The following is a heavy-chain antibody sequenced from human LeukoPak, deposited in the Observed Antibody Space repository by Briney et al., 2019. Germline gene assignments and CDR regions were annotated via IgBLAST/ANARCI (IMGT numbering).Heavy chain of an antibody. V-gene: IGHV1-2*02. Sequence: ASVKVSCKASGYTFTGYYMHWVRQAPGQGLEWMGWINPNSGDANYAQKFQGRVTMTRDTSISTAYMELSRLRSDDTAVYYCARDLNWGSYKCWGQGTLVTVSS. J-gene: IGHJ4*02. CDR2: INPNSGDA. CDR1: GYTFTGYY. CDR3: ARDLNWGSYKC. D-gene: IGHD7-27*01.